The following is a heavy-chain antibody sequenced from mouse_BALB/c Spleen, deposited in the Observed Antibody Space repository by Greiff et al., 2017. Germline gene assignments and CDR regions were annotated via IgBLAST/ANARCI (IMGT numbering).Heavy chain of an antibody. CDR2: IWSGGST. D-gene: IGHD2-10*02. Sequence: QVHVKQSGPGLVQPSQSLSITCTVSGFSLTSYGVHWVRQSPGKGLEWLGVIWSGGSTDYNAAFISRLSISKDNSKSQVFFKMNSLQADDTAIYYCARNKYGNYGAMDYWGQGTSVTVSS. J-gene: IGHJ4*01. CDR3: ARNKYGNYGAMDY. V-gene: IGHV2-4-1*01. CDR1: GFSLTSYG.